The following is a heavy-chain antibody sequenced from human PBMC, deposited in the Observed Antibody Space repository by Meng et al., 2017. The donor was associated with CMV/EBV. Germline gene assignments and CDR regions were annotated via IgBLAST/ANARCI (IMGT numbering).Heavy chain of an antibody. Sequence: SVKVSCKASGGTFSSYAISWVRQAPGQGLEWMGGIIPILGIANYAQKFQGRVTITADKSTSTAYMELSSLRSEDAAVYYCASYTYYFDYWGQGTLVTVSS. D-gene: IGHD2-2*02. V-gene: IGHV1-69*10. J-gene: IGHJ4*02. CDR3: ASYTYYFDY. CDR1: GGTFSSYA. CDR2: IIPILGIA.